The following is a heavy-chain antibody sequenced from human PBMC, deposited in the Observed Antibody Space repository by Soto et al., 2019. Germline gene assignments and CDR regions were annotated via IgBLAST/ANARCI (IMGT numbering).Heavy chain of an antibody. D-gene: IGHD2-2*01. Sequence: VASVKVSCKASGYTFTSYAMHWVRQAPGQRLEWMGWINAGNGNTKYSQKFQGRVTITRDTSASTAYMELSSLRSEDTAVYYCARGYCSSTSCYAQLDYWGQGTLVTGSS. J-gene: IGHJ4*02. CDR3: ARGYCSSTSCYAQLDY. CDR1: GYTFTSYA. V-gene: IGHV1-3*01. CDR2: INAGNGNT.